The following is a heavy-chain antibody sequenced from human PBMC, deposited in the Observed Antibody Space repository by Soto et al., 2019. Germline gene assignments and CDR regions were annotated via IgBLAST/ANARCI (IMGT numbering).Heavy chain of an antibody. V-gene: IGHV4-59*08. J-gene: IGHJ4*02. Sequence: QVQLQESGPGLVKPSETLSLTCTVSGGSISSYYWSWIRQPPGKGLEWIGYIYYSGSTNYNPSLKSRVTISVDTSKNQFSLKLSSVTAADTAVYYCARRDYGGSDYWGQGTLVTVSS. CDR1: GGSISSYY. CDR3: ARRDYGGSDY. CDR2: IYYSGST. D-gene: IGHD4-17*01.